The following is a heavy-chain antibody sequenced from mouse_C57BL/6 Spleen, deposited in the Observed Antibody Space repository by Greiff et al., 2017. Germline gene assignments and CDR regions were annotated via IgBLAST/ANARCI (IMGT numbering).Heavy chain of an antibody. Sequence: QVQLQQPGAELVRPGTSVKLSCKASGYTFTSYWMHWVKQRPGQGLEWIGVIDPSDSYTNYNQKFKGKATLTVDTSSSTAYMQLGRLTSEDSAVYYCARLWDPYYGSSSPYGFDCWGQGTTLTVSS. CDR3: ARLWDPYYGSSSPYGFDC. D-gene: IGHD1-1*01. J-gene: IGHJ2*01. V-gene: IGHV1-59*01. CDR2: IDPSDSYT. CDR1: GYTFTSYW.